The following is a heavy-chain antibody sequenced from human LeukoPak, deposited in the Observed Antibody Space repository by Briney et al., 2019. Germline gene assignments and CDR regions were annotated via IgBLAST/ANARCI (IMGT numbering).Heavy chain of an antibody. CDR3: ARLTPRPVAYCDILTGYYDDY. Sequence: SETLSLTCAVYGGSFSGYYWSWIRQPPGKGLEWIGEINHSGSTNYNPSLKSRVTISVDTSKNQFSLKLSSVTAADTAVYYCARLTPRPVAYCDILTGYYDDYWGQGTLVTVSS. CDR1: GGSFSGYY. D-gene: IGHD3-9*01. V-gene: IGHV4-34*01. J-gene: IGHJ4*02. CDR2: INHSGST.